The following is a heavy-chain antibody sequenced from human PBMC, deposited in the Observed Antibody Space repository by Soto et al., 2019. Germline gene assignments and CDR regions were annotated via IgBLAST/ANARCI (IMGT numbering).Heavy chain of an antibody. CDR2: IYYSGST. D-gene: IGHD6-13*01. CDR3: ARIRYSSSWGYYYGMDV. CDR1: GGSISSGGYY. Sequence: QVQLQESGPGLVKPSQTLSLTCTVSGGSISSGGYYWSWILQHPGKGLEWIGYIYYSGSTYYNPSLKSRVTISVDTSKNQFSLKLSSVTAADTAAYYCARIRYSSSWGYYYGMDVWGQGTTVTVSS. V-gene: IGHV4-31*03. J-gene: IGHJ6*02.